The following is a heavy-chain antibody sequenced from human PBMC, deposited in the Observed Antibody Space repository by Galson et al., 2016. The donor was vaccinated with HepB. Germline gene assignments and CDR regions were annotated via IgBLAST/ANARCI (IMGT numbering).Heavy chain of an antibody. V-gene: IGHV4-4*02. J-gene: IGHJ5*01. CDR1: GGSIMSDNW. Sequence: SETLSLTCDVSGGSIMSDNWWSWVRQSPGKGFEWIGEIYHTETINHSPSFTGRYGMSIDKSKNEFSLKLTSVTDADTGVYYCVRLQGTTGGTCFDSWGQGTRVTVSS. D-gene: IGHD1/OR15-1a*01. CDR3: VRLQGTTGGTCFDS. CDR2: IYHTETI.